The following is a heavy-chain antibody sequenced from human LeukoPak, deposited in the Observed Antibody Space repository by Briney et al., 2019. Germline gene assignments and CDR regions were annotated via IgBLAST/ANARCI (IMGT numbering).Heavy chain of an antibody. D-gene: IGHD6-13*01. CDR3: ARGWGSGSWTRGYYFDY. J-gene: IGHJ4*02. V-gene: IGHV3-21*01. Sequence: GGSLRLSCAASGFTFSSYSMNWARQAPGKGLEWVSSISSSSSYIYYADSVKGRFTISRDNAKNSLYLQMNSLRAEDTAVYYCARGWGSGSWTRGYYFDYWGQGTLVTVSS. CDR2: ISSSSSYI. CDR1: GFTFSSYS.